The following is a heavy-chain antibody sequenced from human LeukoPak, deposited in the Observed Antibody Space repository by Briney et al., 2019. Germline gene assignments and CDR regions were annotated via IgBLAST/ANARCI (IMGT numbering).Heavy chain of an antibody. CDR2: IYYSGST. CDR3: ARDRIQLWSDGRYYYYGMDV. Sequence: SETLSLTCTVSGGSIGSYYWSWIRQPPGKGLEWIGYIYYSGSTNYNPSLKSRVTISVDTSKNQFSLKLSSVTAADTAVYYCARDRIQLWSDGRYYYYGMDVWGQGTTVTVSS. D-gene: IGHD5-18*01. CDR1: GGSIGSYY. V-gene: IGHV4-59*01. J-gene: IGHJ6*02.